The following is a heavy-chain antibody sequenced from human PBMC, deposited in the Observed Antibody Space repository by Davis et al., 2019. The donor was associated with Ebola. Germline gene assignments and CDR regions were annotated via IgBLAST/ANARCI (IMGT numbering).Heavy chain of an antibody. Sequence: GSLRLSCTVSGGSLSSYYWSWIRQPPGKGLEWIGSIYYSGSTYYNPSLKSRVTISVDTSKNQFSLKLSSVTAADTAVYYCASQGMTTVTSSDYWGQGTLVTVSS. D-gene: IGHD4-17*01. J-gene: IGHJ4*02. V-gene: IGHV4-59*05. CDR1: GGSLSSYY. CDR2: IYYSGST. CDR3: ASQGMTTVTSSDY.